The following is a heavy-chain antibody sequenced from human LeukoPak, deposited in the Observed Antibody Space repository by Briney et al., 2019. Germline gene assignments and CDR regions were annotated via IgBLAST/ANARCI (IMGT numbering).Heavy chain of an antibody. D-gene: IGHD3-22*01. CDR2: ISGSGGST. CDR1: GFTFSSYW. Sequence: GGSLRLSCAASGFTFSSYWMSWVRQAPGKGLEWVSAISGSGGSTYYADSVKGRFTISRDNSKNTLYLQMNSLRAEDTAVCYCATSPDITMIVVVILLYFDYWGRGTLVTVSS. V-gene: IGHV3-23*01. CDR3: ATSPDITMIVVVILLYFDY. J-gene: IGHJ4*02.